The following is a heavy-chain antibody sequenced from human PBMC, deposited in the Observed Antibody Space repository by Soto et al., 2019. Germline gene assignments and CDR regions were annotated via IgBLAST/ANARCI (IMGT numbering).Heavy chain of an antibody. Sequence: QVQLVESGGGVVQPGRSLRLSCAASGFTFSSYGMHWVRQAPGKGLEWVAVIWYDGSNKYYADSVKGRFTISRDNSKNTLYLQMNSLRAEDTAVYYCARDPTTVVTPYAFDIWGQGTMLTVSS. D-gene: IGHD4-17*01. CDR3: ARDPTTVVTPYAFDI. V-gene: IGHV3-33*01. CDR1: GFTFSSYG. J-gene: IGHJ3*02. CDR2: IWYDGSNK.